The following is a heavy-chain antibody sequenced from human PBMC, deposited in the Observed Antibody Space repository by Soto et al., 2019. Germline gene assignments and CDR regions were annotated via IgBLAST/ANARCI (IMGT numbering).Heavy chain of an antibody. V-gene: IGHV1-69*12. J-gene: IGHJ6*02. CDR3: ASHYDSSSYYYYYGMDV. Sequence: QVQLVQSGAEVKKPGSSVKVSCKASGGTFSSYAISWVRQAPGQGLEWMGGIIPIFGTADYAQKFQGRVTITADESTSTAYMELSSLRSEHTAVYYCASHYDSSSYYYYYGMDVWGQGTTVTVSS. D-gene: IGHD3-22*01. CDR2: IIPIFGTA. CDR1: GGTFSSYA.